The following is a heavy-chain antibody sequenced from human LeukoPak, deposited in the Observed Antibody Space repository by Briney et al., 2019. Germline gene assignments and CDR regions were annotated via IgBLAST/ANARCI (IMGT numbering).Heavy chain of an antibody. CDR1: GFTFSSYA. V-gene: IGHV3-23*01. CDR3: AKVSLIVVVPAAHYFDY. D-gene: IGHD2-2*01. J-gene: IGHJ4*02. Sequence: GGSLRLSCAASGFTFSSYAMSWVRQAPGKGLEWVCAISGSGGSTYSADSVKGRFTIYRDNSKNTLYLKMNSLRAEDTAVYYCAKVSLIVVVPAAHYFDYWGQGTLVTVSS. CDR2: ISGSGGST.